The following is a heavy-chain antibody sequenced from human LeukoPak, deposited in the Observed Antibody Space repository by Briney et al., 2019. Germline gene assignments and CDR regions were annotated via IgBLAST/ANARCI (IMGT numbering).Heavy chain of an antibody. CDR3: ATTPGKLWFGELSR. Sequence: SVKVSCKASGGTFSGYAISWVRQAPGQGLEWMGGIIPIFGTANYAQKFQGRVTITADESTSTAYMELSSLRSEDTAMYYCATTPGKLWFGELSRWGQGTLVTVSS. CDR1: GGTFSGYA. D-gene: IGHD3-10*01. CDR2: IIPIFGTA. V-gene: IGHV1-69*13. J-gene: IGHJ4*02.